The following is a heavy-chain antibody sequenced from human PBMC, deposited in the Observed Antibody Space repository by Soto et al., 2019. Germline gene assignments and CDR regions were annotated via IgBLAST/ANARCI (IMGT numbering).Heavy chain of an antibody. CDR3: ARDSLAGNYFVP. D-gene: IGHD1-7*01. CDR2: IYHSGYT. V-gene: IGHV4-30-2*01. Sequence: SETLSLTCAVSGGSISSGGYAWNWIRQPPGKGLEWIGYIYHSGYTSYNPSLKNRVTISVDKSKNQFSLTLSFVTAADTAVYYCARDSLAGNYFVPSGQATLVTVSS. CDR1: GGSISSGGYA. J-gene: IGHJ5*02.